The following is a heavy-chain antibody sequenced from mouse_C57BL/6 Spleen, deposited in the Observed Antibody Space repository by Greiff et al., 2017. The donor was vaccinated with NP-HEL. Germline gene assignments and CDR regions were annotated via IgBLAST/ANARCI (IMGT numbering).Heavy chain of an antibody. CDR1: GYTFTDYE. J-gene: IGHJ1*03. Sequence: QVQLQQSGAELVRPGASVTLSCKASGYTFTDYEMHWVKQTPVHGLEWIGAIDPETGGTAYNQKFKGKAILTADKSSSTAYMELRSLTSEDSAVYYCTRRFSYYYGSSYGYFDVWGTGTTVTVSS. V-gene: IGHV1-15*01. CDR3: TRRFSYYYGSSYGYFDV. D-gene: IGHD1-1*01. CDR2: IDPETGGT.